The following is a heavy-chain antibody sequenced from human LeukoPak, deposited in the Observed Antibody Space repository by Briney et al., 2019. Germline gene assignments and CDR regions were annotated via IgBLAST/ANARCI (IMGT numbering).Heavy chain of an antibody. J-gene: IGHJ4*02. V-gene: IGHV1-18*01. D-gene: IGHD4-11*01. CDR3: ARDFDYSTTFGY. Sequence: ASVTVSFTGSGYTFTIYGISWVRQAPGQGGGGMGWISAYNGNTNYTQKLQGRVTINTDTSTSTAYMQLRSLRSDDTAVYYCARDFDYSTTFGYWGQGTLVTVSS. CDR1: GYTFTIYG. CDR2: ISAYNGNT.